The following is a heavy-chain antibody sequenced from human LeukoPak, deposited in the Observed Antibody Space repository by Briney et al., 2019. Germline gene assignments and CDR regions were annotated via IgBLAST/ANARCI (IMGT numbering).Heavy chain of an antibody. J-gene: IGHJ4*02. D-gene: IGHD6-19*01. Sequence: ASVKVSCRASGYTFASYYMHWVRQAPGQGLEWMGRINPNSGGTNYAQKFQGRVTMTRDTSISTAYMELSRLRSDDTAVYYCARDLAQGSGWYYFDYWGQGTLVTVSS. CDR2: INPNSGGT. V-gene: IGHV1-2*06. CDR1: GYTFASYY. CDR3: ARDLAQGSGWYYFDY.